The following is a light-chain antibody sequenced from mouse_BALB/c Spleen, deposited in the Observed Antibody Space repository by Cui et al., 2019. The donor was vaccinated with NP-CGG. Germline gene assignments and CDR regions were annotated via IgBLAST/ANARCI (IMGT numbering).Light chain of an antibody. V-gene: IGLV1*01. CDR3: VLWYSNHWV. Sequence: QAVVTHESALTTSPGETVTLTCRSSTGAVTTSNYANWVQEKPDHLFTGLIGGTNNRVPGVPARFSGSLIGDKAALTITGAQTEDEAIYFCVLWYSNHWVFGGGTKLTVL. CDR2: GTN. CDR1: TGAVTTSNY. J-gene: IGLJ1*01.